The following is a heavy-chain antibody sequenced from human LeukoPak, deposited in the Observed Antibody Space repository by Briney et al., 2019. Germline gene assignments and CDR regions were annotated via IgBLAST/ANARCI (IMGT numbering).Heavy chain of an antibody. CDR2: IYYSGST. CDR1: GGSISSSSYY. D-gene: IGHD3-16*01. CDR3: ARLMRAWFDP. J-gene: IGHJ5*02. Sequence: SETLSLTCTVSGGSISSSSYYWGWIRQPPGKGLEWIGSIYYSGSTYYNPSLKSRVTISVDTSKNQFSLKLSSVTAADTAVYYCARLMRAWFDPWGQGTLVAVSS. V-gene: IGHV4-39*01.